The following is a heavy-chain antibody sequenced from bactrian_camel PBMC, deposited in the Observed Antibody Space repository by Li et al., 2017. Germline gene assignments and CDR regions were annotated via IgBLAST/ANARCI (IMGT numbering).Heavy chain of an antibody. J-gene: IGHJ6*01. CDR2: IDTGDLSA. Sequence: HVQLVESGGGSVQAGGSQRLSCAASGYDYSPNYMVMGWFRQGTGKEREAVASIDTGDLSATYADSVQGRFTISLDKAKQTLYLEMNNLKPEDTAMYYCAAGGLFVYCQVGARETDFGYWGQGTQVTVS. CDR1: GYDYSPNYMV. D-gene: IGHD1*01. V-gene: IGHV3S54*01. CDR3: AAGGLFVYCQVGARETDFGY.